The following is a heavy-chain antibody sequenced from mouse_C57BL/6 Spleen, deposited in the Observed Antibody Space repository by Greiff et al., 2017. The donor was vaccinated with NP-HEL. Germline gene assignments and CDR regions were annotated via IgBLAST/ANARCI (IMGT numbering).Heavy chain of an antibody. CDR2: SSSGGSYP. CDR3: ARRSVYGNSYAMDY. J-gene: IGHJ4*01. Sequence: EVKLVESGGDLVKPGGSLKLSCAASGFTFSSYGMSWVRQPPDKRLEWVATSSSGGSYPYYPDSVKGRFAIARDNAKNTLYLQMSSLKSEDTAMYYCARRSVYGNSYAMDYWGQGTSVTVSS. V-gene: IGHV5-6*02. D-gene: IGHD2-1*01. CDR1: GFTFSSYG.